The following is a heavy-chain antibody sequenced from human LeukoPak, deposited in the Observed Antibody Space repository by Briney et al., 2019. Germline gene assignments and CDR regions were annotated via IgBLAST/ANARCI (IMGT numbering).Heavy chain of an antibody. D-gene: IGHD6-19*01. CDR3: ARVGHNSGRYYFDY. J-gene: IGHJ4*02. CDR1: GYTFTGYY. CDR2: INPNSGGT. V-gene: IGHV1-2*02. Sequence: ASVKVSCKASGYTFTGYYMHWVRQAPGQGLEWMGWINPNSGGTNYAQKFQGRVTMTRDTSISTAYMELSRLRSDDTAVYYCARVGHNSGRYYFDYWGQGTLVTVSS.